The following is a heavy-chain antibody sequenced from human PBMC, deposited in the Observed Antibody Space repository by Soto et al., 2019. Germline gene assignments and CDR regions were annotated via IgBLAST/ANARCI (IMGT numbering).Heavy chain of an antibody. D-gene: IGHD5-18*01. CDR1: GGSFSGCY. CDR2: INHSGST. CDR3: ARVRGYSYAP. V-gene: IGHV4-34*01. Sequence: SETLSLTCAVYGGSFSGCYWSGIRQPPGKGLEWIGEINHSGSTNYNPSLKSRVTISVDTSKNQFSLKLSSVTAADTAVYYCARVRGYSYAPWGQGTLVTVSS. J-gene: IGHJ5*02.